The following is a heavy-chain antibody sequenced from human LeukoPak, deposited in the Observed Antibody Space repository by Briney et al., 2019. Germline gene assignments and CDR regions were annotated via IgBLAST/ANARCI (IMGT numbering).Heavy chain of an antibody. D-gene: IGHD5-24*01. CDR3: ARENYGYHYGDY. CDR2: ISSSGSDT. V-gene: IGHV3-48*03. CDR1: GYFFPNAW. J-gene: IGHJ4*02. Sequence: PGGSLRLSCTISGYFFPNAWLNWVRQAPGKGLEWVSYISSSGSDTYYADSVKGRFTISRDNAQNSLYLQMNSLRAEDTAVYYCARENYGYHYGDYWGQGTLVTVSS.